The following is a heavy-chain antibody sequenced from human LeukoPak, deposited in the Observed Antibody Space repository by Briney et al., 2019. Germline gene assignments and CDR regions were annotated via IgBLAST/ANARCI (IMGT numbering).Heavy chain of an antibody. CDR3: AKDYCSSAICPADY. V-gene: IGHV3-23*01. CDR1: GFTFSSHA. D-gene: IGHD6-19*01. J-gene: IGHJ4*02. CDR2: ISASGGTT. Sequence: GGSLRLSCTASGFTFSSHAMSWVRQAAGKRLGWVSSISASGGTTFHSGSVKGRFTISRDNSKKVLYLQMNGLRVEDTAIYYCAKDYCSSAICPADYWGQGTQVTVSS.